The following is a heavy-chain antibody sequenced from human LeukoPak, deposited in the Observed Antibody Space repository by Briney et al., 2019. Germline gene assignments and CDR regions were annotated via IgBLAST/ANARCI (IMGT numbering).Heavy chain of an antibody. V-gene: IGHV4-34*01. Sequence: SETLSLTCAVYGGSFSGYYWSWIRQPPGKGLEWIGEINHSGSTNYNPSLKSRVTISVDTSKNQFSLKLSSVAAADTAVYYCARDRLLPDFWSGYYVDYWGQGTLVTVSS. CDR2: INHSGST. J-gene: IGHJ4*02. CDR1: GGSFSGYY. D-gene: IGHD3-3*01. CDR3: ARDRLLPDFWSGYYVDY.